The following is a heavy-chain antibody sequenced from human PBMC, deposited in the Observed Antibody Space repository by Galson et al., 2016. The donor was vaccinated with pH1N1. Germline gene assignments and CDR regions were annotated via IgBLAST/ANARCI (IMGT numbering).Heavy chain of an antibody. CDR1: GFTFSTYA. V-gene: IGHV3-23*01. CDR2: ISGSGTSA. Sequence: SLRLSCAASGFTFSTYAMTWVRQAPGKGLEWVSGISGSGTSANYADSVKGRFTIFRDNSKNTLYLQMNPLRVEDTAIYYCAKGYYHDSSGYSIFDYWGQGTLVAVSS. CDR3: AKGYYHDSSGYSIFDY. D-gene: IGHD3-22*01. J-gene: IGHJ4*02.